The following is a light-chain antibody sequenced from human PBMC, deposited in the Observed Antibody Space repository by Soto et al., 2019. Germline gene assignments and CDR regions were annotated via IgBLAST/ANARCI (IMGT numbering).Light chain of an antibody. J-gene: IGKJ4*01. V-gene: IGKV3-15*01. CDR3: QQYNNWPLN. CDR1: QSVSSN. CDR2: GAS. Sequence: IVMTRSPATLSVSPGERGTLSGRASQSVSSNLAWYQQKPGQAPRLLIYGASTRATGIPARFSGSGSGTEFTLTISSLHSADFAVYYCQQYNNWPLNFGRGTQVDNK.